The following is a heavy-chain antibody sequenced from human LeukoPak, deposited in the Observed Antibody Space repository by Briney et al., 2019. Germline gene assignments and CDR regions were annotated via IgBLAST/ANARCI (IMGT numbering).Heavy chain of an antibody. CDR3: AREDPQTTVPEGMDV. Sequence: SETLSLTCTVSGGSISYYYWSWIRQSPGKGLEWIGYIYYSGTTNYNPSLKSRVTISVDTSKNQFSPQLRSVTAADTAVYYCAREDPQTTVPEGMDVWGQGATVTVSS. CDR2: IYYSGTT. CDR1: GGSISYYY. D-gene: IGHD4-17*01. J-gene: IGHJ6*02. V-gene: IGHV4-59*01.